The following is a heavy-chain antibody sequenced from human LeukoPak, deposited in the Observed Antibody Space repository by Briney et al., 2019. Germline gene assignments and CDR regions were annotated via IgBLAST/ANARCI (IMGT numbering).Heavy chain of an antibody. CDR1: GFTFSSYA. Sequence: GRSLRLSCAASGFTFSSYAMHWVRQAPGKGLEWVAVISYDGSNKYYADSVKGRFTISRDNYKNTLYLQMNSLRAEDTAVYYCARDHLRYYGSGSYSGYWGQGTLVTVSS. CDR2: ISYDGSNK. CDR3: ARDHLRYYGSGSYSGY. V-gene: IGHV3-30-3*01. J-gene: IGHJ4*02. D-gene: IGHD3-10*01.